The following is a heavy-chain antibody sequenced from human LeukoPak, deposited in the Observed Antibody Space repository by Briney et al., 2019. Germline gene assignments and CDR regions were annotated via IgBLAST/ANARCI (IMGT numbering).Heavy chain of an antibody. CDR1: GLTFINHG. V-gene: IGHV3-30*02. Sequence: GGPLRLSCTASGLTFINHGMHWVRQATGKGLEWVAFIPYDGANKYYADSVKGRFTISRDTSMNMLSLQMSSLSAEDTALYYCVNGCDSRGYFCYFDYWGQGAPVTVSS. CDR2: IPYDGANK. J-gene: IGHJ4*02. CDR3: VNGCDSRGYFCYFDY. D-gene: IGHD3-22*01.